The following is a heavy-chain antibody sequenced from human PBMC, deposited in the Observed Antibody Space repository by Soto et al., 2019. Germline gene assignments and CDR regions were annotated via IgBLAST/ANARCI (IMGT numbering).Heavy chain of an antibody. CDR2: IFSNDEK. CDR3: ARIGQLANVDY. V-gene: IGHV2-26*01. CDR1: GFSLSNARMG. D-gene: IGHD6-13*01. J-gene: IGHJ4*02. Sequence: SGPTLVNPTETLTLTCTVSGFSLSNARMGVSWTRQPPGKALEWLAHIFSNDEKSYSTSLKSRLTISKDTSKSQVVLTMTNMDPADTDTHYCARIGQLANVDYWGQGTLVTVSS.